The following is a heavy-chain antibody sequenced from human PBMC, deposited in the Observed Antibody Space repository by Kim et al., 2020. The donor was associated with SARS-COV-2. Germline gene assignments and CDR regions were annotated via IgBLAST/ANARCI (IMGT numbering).Heavy chain of an antibody. V-gene: IGHV4-39*02. Sequence: TYDNPAHKTRVTISVDTSTNQFSLKLSSVTAADTAVYYCAREDSSGYYYWGQGTLVTVSS. D-gene: IGHD3-22*01. J-gene: IGHJ4*02. CDR2: T. CDR3: AREDSSGYYY.